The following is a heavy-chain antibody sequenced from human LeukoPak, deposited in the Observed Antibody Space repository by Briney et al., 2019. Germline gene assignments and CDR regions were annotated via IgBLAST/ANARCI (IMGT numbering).Heavy chain of an antibody. CDR1: GYTFTSYY. CDR2: INPSGGST. CDR3: ARVGGVGAHRRGYSYGYGDAFDI. D-gene: IGHD5-18*01. V-gene: IGHV1-46*01. Sequence: ASVKVSCKASGYTFTSYYMHWVRQAPGQGLEWMGIINPSGGSTSYVQKFQGRVTMTRDMSTSTVYMELSSLRSEDTAVYYCARVGGVGAHRRGYSYGYGDAFDIWGQGTMVTVSS. J-gene: IGHJ3*02.